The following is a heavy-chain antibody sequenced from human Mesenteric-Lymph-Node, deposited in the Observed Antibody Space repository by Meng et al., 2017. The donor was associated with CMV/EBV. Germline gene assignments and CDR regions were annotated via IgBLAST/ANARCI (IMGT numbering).Heavy chain of an antibody. J-gene: IGHJ4*02. CDR2: IYPGDSDT. Sequence: SGYSFTSYWSAWVRQMPGKRLEWMGIIYPGDSDTIYSPSFQGQVTISADKSISTAHLQWSSLKASDTAMYFCASSSGSYYNGYYFDYWGQGTLVTVSS. CDR3: ASSSGSYYNGYYFDY. D-gene: IGHD3-10*01. V-gene: IGHV5-51*01. CDR1: GYSFTSYW.